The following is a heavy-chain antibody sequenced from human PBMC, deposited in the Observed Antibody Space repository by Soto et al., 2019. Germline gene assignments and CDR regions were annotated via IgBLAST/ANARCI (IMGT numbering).Heavy chain of an antibody. CDR3: AGQIAAAGDTFDY. J-gene: IGHJ4*02. CDR2: IWYDGSNK. Sequence: HPGGSLRLSCAASGFTFSSYGMHWVRQAPGKGLEWVAVIWYDGSNKYYADSVKGRFTISRDNSKNTLYLQMNSLRAEDTAVYYCAGQIAAAGDTFDYWGQGTLVTVSS. D-gene: IGHD6-13*01. CDR1: GFTFSSYG. V-gene: IGHV3-33*01.